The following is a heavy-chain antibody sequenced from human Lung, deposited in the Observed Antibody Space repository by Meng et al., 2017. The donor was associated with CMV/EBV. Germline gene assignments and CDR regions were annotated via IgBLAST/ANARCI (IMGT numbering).Heavy chain of an antibody. Sequence: ASVXVSCKASGYTFTSYDINWVRQATGQGLEWMGWMNPNSGNTGYAQNFQGRVTMTRNTSISTVYMELSGLRSEYTAVYYRARRRGGCSWGDFDYWGQGTLVTVSS. CDR3: ARRRGGCSWGDFDY. CDR1: GYTFTSYD. J-gene: IGHJ4*02. V-gene: IGHV1-8*01. CDR2: MNPNSGNT. D-gene: IGHD2-15*01.